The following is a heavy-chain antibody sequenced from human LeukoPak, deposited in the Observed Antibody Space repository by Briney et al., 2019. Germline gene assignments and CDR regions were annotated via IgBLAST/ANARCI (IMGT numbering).Heavy chain of an antibody. J-gene: IGHJ4*01. CDR1: GFPFSSFY. Sequence: PGGSLRLSCTASGFPFSSFYMHWVRQAPGKGLVWVSRTNSDGSSTSYADSVKGRFTLSTHNAKNTLYLQMSSLAVEYTAENYCARVTQVAPASGCGQGCLV. D-gene: IGHD2-15*01. V-gene: IGHV3-74*01. CDR3: ARVTQVAPASG. CDR2: TNSDGSST.